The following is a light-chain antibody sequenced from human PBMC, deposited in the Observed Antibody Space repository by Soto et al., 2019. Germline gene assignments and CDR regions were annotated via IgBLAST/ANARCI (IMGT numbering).Light chain of an antibody. CDR3: QNENNWPPYT. CDR2: AAS. CDR1: QRVSGN. Sequence: EVVMTQSPATLSVSPGERATLSCRNSQRVSGNLAWYQQKPGQGPRLLIYAASTRATGIPARFCGSESGTEFTRTINSLQSEESAVYYCQNENNWPPYTFVQGTKV. J-gene: IGKJ2*01. V-gene: IGKV3-15*01.